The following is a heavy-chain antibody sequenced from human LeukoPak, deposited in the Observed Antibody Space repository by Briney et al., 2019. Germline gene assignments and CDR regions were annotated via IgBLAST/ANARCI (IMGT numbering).Heavy chain of an antibody. J-gene: IGHJ4*02. V-gene: IGHV3-23*01. CDR3: AKDRYYYDSSGYYALDY. CDR2: IIDSGNSV. Sequence: GGSLRLSCAASGFTFSSCAMSWVRQAPGKGLEWVSTIIDSGNSVYYADSVEGRFTISRDNSKNTLYLQMNSLRAGDTAVYYCAKDRYYYDSSGYYALDYWGQGTLVTVSS. CDR1: GFTFSSCA. D-gene: IGHD3-22*01.